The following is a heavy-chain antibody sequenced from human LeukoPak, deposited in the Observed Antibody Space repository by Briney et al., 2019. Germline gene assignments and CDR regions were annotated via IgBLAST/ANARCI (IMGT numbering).Heavy chain of an antibody. V-gene: IGHV4-4*07. CDR1: GGSISSYY. CDR2: IYISGST. D-gene: IGHD6-13*01. Sequence: SDTLSLICTVSGGSISSYYWSWIRQPGGKGLEWIGRIYISGSTNYNPSLKTRVTMSVDTSKNQFSLKLSSVTGADTPVHYCGRDYRGSWYGIYFDYWGQGTLVTVSS. CDR3: GRDYRGSWYGIYFDY. J-gene: IGHJ4*02.